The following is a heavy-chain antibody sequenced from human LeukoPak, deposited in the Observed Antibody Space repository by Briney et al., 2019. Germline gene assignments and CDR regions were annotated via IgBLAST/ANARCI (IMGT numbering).Heavy chain of an antibody. CDR3: PRDLVTQIIDY. V-gene: IGHV3-48*03. D-gene: IGHD3-9*01. CDR1: GFTFSSYE. J-gene: IGHJ4*02. CDR2: ISSSGSTI. Sequence: GGSLRLSCAASGFTFSSYEMNWVRQAPGKGLEWVSYISSSGSTIYYADSVKGRFTISRDNAKNSLYLQMNSLRAEDTAVYYCPRDLVTQIIDYWGQGTLVTVSS.